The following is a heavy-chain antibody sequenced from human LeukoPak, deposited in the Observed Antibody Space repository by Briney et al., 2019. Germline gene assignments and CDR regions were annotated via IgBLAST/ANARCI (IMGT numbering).Heavy chain of an antibody. Sequence: PGGSLRLSCAASGLTLRSHWMHWLRQAPAKGLVWVSRIDSNGSGTSNADSVRGRFTISRDNAKNTLYLQMKNLRAEDTAVYYCARAGEGLQSYGFDVWGQGTMVTVSS. CDR2: IDSNGSGT. J-gene: IGHJ3*01. D-gene: IGHD5-24*01. CDR1: GLTLRSHW. V-gene: IGHV3-74*01. CDR3: ARAGEGLQSYGFDV.